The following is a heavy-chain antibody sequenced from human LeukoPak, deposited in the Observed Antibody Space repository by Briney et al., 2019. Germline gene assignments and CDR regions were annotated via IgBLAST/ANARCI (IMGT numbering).Heavy chain of an antibody. CDR2: IYPGDSDT. V-gene: IGHV5-51*01. Sequence: GESLKISCKGSGYSFTSYWIGRVRQMPGKGLEWMGIIYPGDSDTRYSPSFQGQVTISADKSISTAYLQWSSLKASDTAMYYCAVGYCSGGSCYSSQRGYYFDYWGQGTLVTVSS. CDR1: GYSFTSYW. CDR3: AVGYCSGGSCYSSQRGYYFDY. J-gene: IGHJ4*02. D-gene: IGHD2-15*01.